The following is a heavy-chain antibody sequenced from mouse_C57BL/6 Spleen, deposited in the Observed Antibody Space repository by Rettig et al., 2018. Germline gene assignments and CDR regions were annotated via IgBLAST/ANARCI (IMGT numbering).Heavy chain of an antibody. V-gene: IGHV10-1*01. CDR1: GFSFNTYA. Sequence: EVQLVESGGGLVQPKGSLKLSCAASGFSFNTYAMNWVRQAPGKGLEWVARIRSKSNNYATYYADSGKDKFTISRDDAESMLYLQMNNLKTEDTAMYYCVRAYYSNPYYFDYWGQGTTLTVSS. CDR2: IRSKSNNYAT. D-gene: IGHD2-5*01. CDR3: VRAYYSNPYYFDY. J-gene: IGHJ2*01.